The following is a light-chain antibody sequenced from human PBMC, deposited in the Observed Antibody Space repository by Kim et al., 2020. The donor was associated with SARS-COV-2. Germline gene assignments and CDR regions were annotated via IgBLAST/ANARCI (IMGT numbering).Light chain of an antibody. V-gene: IGKV1D-13*01. CDR3: QQFNNYPPIT. J-gene: IGKJ5*01. CDR2: DAS. CDR1: QGISSA. Sequence: AIQLTQSPSSLPASVGDRVTITCRASQGISSALAWYQQKPGKAPKLLIYDASSLESGVPSRFSGSGSGTDFTLTISSLQPEDFATYYCQQFNNYPPITFGQGTRLEIK.